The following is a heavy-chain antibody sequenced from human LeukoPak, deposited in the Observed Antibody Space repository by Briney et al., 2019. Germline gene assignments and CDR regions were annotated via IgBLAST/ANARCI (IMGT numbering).Heavy chain of an antibody. CDR2: IKQDGSEK. V-gene: IGHV3-7*03. CDR3: ARDSSIPY. Sequence: GGSLRLSCAASGFTFSAYLMSWVRQAPGKGLEWVANIKQDGSEKFYVDSVKGRFTISRDNAKNSLYLQMNGLRAEDTAMYYCARDSSIPYWGQGTLVAVSS. CDR1: GFTFSAYL. J-gene: IGHJ4*02. D-gene: IGHD2-2*02.